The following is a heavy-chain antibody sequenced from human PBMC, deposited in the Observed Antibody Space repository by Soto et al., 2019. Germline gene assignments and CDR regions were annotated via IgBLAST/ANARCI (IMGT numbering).Heavy chain of an antibody. CDR2: ISAYNGNT. D-gene: IGHD4-17*01. CDR3: ARDRGLRRYYGMDV. J-gene: IGHJ6*02. V-gene: IGHV1-18*01. CDR1: GYTFTSYG. Sequence: ASVKVSCKASGYTFTSYGISWVRQASGQGLEWMGWISAYNGNTNYAQKLQGRVTMTTDTSTSTAYMELRSLRSDDTAVYYCARDRGLRRYYGMDVWGQGTTDTVSS.